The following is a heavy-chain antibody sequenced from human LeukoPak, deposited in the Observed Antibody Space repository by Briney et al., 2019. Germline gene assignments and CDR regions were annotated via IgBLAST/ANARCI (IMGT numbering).Heavy chain of an antibody. CDR1: GGSISSYY. D-gene: IGHD3-16*01. CDR2: IYYSGST. Sequence: PPETLSLTCTDSGGSISSYYRSWIRQPPGRGLEWMWYIYYSGSTNYNPSLKSRVTITVNTSKNQFSLKLSSVTAADTAVYYCARDGESSFGGGDWFDPWGQGTLVTVSS. J-gene: IGHJ5*02. CDR3: ARDGESSFGGGDWFDP. V-gene: IGHV4-59*01.